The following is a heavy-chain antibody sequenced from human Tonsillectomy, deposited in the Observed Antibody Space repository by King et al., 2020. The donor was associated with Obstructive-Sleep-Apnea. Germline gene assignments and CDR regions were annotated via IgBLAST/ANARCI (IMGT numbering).Heavy chain of an antibody. V-gene: IGHV2-5*01. Sequence: TLKESGPTLVKPTQTLTLTCTFSGFSLSTSGVGVGWIRQPPGKALEWLALIYWNDDKRYSPSLKSRLTITKDTSKNQVVLTMTKLDPVDTATYQGAHRHENFGDYDAFDIWGQGTMVTVSS. CDR3: AHRHENFGDYDAFDI. CDR2: IYWNDDK. CDR1: GFSLSTSGVG. D-gene: IGHD4-17*01. J-gene: IGHJ3*02.